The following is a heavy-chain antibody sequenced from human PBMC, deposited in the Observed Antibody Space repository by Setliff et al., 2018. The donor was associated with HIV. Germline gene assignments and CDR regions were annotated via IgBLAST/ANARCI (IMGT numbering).Heavy chain of an antibody. CDR1: GFTFSDYY. Sequence: GGSLRLSCAASGFTFSDYYMSWIRQAPGKGLEWVAVMSTGGGIKICADSVKGRFTISRDNSKNTVYLQMNSLRAEDTAEYYCAKELAASGLGYFDSWGRGILVTVSS. CDR3: AKELAASGLGYFDS. D-gene: IGHD3-22*01. CDR2: MSTGGGIK. V-gene: IGHV3-30*18. J-gene: IGHJ4*02.